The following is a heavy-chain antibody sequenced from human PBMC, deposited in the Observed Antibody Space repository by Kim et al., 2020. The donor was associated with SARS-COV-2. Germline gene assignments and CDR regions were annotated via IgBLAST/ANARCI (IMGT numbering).Heavy chain of an antibody. D-gene: IGHD3-10*01. J-gene: IGHJ5*02. V-gene: IGHV4-59*01. CDR2: IYYSGST. Sequence: SETLSLTCTVSGGSISSYYWSWIRQPPGKGLEWIGYIYYSGSTNYNPSLKSRVTISVDTSKNQFSLKLSSVTAADTAVYYCARVRGGRVDNWFDPWGQGTLVTVSS. CDR3: ARVRGGRVDNWFDP. CDR1: GGSISSYY.